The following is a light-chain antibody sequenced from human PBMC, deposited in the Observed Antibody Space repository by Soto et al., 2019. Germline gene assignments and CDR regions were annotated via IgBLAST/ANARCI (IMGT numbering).Light chain of an antibody. CDR1: QTILGY. CDR2: DAS. CDR3: QPCGRYFSGK. Sequence: TQMTKSQSSLSASIGDSAAITCRASQTILGYLNWYQQKPGKAPRLLIYDASSLASGVPSMFSGSGSGTEFTLTISSLQPDDFAPYSCQPCGRYFSGKFVLGTKVDIK. V-gene: IGKV1-5*01. J-gene: IGKJ1*01.